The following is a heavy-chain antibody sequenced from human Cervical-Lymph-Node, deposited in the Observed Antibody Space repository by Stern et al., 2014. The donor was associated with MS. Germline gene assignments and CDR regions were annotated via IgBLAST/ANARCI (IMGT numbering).Heavy chain of an antibody. CDR2: SYWDNAK. D-gene: IGHD3-10*01. CDR3: THTLIDLGRGVPFDF. CDR1: GFSLSQLGVG. Sequence: QVTLRESGPTLVKPTQTLTLTCTFSGFSLSQLGVGVGWIRQPPGKALEWLALSYWDNAKRYSPSLQSRLTITKDISKNQVVLTMINMDPVDTATYYCTHTLIDLGRGVPFDFWGQGALVTVSS. J-gene: IGHJ4*02. V-gene: IGHV2-5*02.